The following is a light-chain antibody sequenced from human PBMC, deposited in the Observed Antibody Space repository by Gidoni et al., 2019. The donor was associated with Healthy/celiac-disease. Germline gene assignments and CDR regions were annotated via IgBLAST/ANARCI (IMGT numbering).Light chain of an antibody. CDR3: QQYYSTPPWT. CDR2: WAS. V-gene: IGKV4-1*01. J-gene: IGKJ1*01. Sequence: DIVMTQSPDSRAVSLGERATINCKSSQSVLYSSNNKNYLAWYQQKPGQPPQLLIYWASTQESGVPDRFSGSGSGTDFTLTISSLQAEDVAVYYCQQYYSTPPWTFGQGTKVEIK. CDR1: QSVLYSSNNKNY.